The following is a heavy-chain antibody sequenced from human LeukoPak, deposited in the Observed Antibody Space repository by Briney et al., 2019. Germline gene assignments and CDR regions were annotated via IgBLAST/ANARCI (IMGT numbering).Heavy chain of an antibody. CDR1: GYTFTSYD. D-gene: IGHD3-10*01. V-gene: IGHV1-8*01. CDR3: AREPTPKRYRLLWFGELLSYYGMDV. CDR2: MNPNSGNT. Sequence: ASVKVSCKASGYTFTSYDINWVRQATGQGLEWMGWMNPNSGNTAYAQKFLGRVTMTRNTSISTAYMELSSLRSEDTAVYYCAREPTPKRYRLLWFGELLSYYGMDVWGQGTTVTVSS. J-gene: IGHJ6*02.